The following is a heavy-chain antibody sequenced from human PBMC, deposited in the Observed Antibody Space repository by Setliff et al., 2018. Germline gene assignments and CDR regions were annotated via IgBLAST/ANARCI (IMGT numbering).Heavy chain of an antibody. CDR2: ISSGGSST. CDR3: ARRNYRTALDY. Sequence: PGGSLRLSCAASRITFSSFAMHWLRQAPGKGLAWVSHISSGGSSTYYAGSVKGRFTISRDNAKKSLYLQMNSLSAEDTAVYFCARRNYRTALDYWGQGTLVTVSS. V-gene: IGHV3-48*04. D-gene: IGHD3-16*02. CDR1: RITFSSFA. J-gene: IGHJ4*02.